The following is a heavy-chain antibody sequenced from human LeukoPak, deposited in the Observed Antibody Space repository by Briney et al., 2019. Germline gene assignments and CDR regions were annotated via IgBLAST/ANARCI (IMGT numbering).Heavy chain of an antibody. Sequence: SETLSLTCVVYGGSFSGYYWSWIRPPPGKGLEWIGYIYHSGSPNYNASLKSRVTISVDTSKNQISLKLSFVTAADTAVYYCGREPRLLDVWGKGTTVTVSS. V-gene: IGHV4-59*01. CDR3: GREPRLLDV. CDR1: GGSFSGYY. CDR2: IYHSGSP. J-gene: IGHJ6*04. D-gene: IGHD2-15*01.